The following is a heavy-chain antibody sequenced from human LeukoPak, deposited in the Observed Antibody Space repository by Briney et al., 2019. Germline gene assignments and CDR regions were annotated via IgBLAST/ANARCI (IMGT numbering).Heavy chain of an antibody. Sequence: SETLSLTCTVSGGSMRSYYWRWIRQPPGKGPEWIGYIYYSGGTNYNPSLKRRVTISADTSKNHFSLRLSSVTAADTAVHYCARNQLLSLDAFDSWGQGTMVTVSS. J-gene: IGHJ3*02. CDR2: IYYSGGT. V-gene: IGHV4-59*08. D-gene: IGHD2-2*01. CDR1: GGSMRSYY. CDR3: ARNQLLSLDAFDS.